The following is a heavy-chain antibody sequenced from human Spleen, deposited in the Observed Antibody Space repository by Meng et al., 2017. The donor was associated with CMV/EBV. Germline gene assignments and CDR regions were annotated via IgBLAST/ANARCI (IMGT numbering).Heavy chain of an antibody. CDR3: ATGTIAAPPYWYFDL. J-gene: IGHJ2*01. D-gene: IGHD6-6*01. CDR2: YDAEDGKT. V-gene: IGHV1-24*01. CDR1: GYSFTESY. Sequence: ASVKVSCKVSGYSFTESYINWVRQAPGQGLEWIGGYDAEDGKTAYAQKFQGIVTMTEDTSTHTAYIELSSLRSEDTAVYYCATGTIAAPPYWYFDLWGRGTLVTVSS.